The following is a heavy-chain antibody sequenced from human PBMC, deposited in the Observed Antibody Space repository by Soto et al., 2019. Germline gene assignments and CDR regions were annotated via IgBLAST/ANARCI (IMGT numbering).Heavy chain of an antibody. V-gene: IGHV3-23*01. D-gene: IGHD6-19*01. CDR2: ISGGSGNT. CDR3: AKDRGAGGRFSGIAVAGIPS. J-gene: IGHJ5*02. Sequence: EVQLLESGGGLVQPGGSLRLSCAASGFTFSSYAMSWVRQTPGKGLEWVSGISGGSGNTYYADSVTGRFTISRDNSRNTLYLQRNSLRAADTAIYYCAKDRGAGGRFSGIAVAGIPSWGQGTLVTVSS. CDR1: GFTFSSYA.